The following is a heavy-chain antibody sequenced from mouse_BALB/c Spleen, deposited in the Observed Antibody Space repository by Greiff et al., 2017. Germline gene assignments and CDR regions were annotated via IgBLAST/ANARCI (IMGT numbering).Heavy chain of an antibody. V-gene: IGHV5-4*02. Sequence: EVKVVESGGGLVKPGGSLKLSCAASGFTFSDYYMYWVRQTPEKRLEWVATISDGGSYTYYPDSVKGRFTISRDNAKNNLYLQMSSLKSEDTAMYYCAREGLGLGLDYWGQGTTLTVSS. CDR3: AREGLGLGLDY. D-gene: IGHD4-1*01. CDR2: ISDGGSYT. CDR1: GFTFSDYY. J-gene: IGHJ2*01.